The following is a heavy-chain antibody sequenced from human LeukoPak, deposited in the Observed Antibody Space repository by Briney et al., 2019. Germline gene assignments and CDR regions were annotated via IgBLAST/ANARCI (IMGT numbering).Heavy chain of an antibody. CDR2: INHSGST. D-gene: IGHD6-13*01. CDR3: ARAVPTRAAVGGWFDP. CDR1: GGSFSGYY. Sequence: SETLSLTCAVYGGSFSGYYWSWIRQPPGKGLEWIGEINHSGSTNYNPSLKGRVTISVDTSKNQLSLKLSSVTAADTAVYYCARAVPTRAAVGGWFDPWGQGTLVTVSS. J-gene: IGHJ5*02. V-gene: IGHV4-34*01.